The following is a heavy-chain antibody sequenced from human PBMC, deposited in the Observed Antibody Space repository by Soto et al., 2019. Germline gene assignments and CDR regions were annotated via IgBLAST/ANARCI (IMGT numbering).Heavy chain of an antibody. J-gene: IGHJ6*02. D-gene: IGHD2-15*01. CDR3: ARLASRYRIRDYHHYSFDF. CDR2: INYSGST. Sequence: SETLSLTCTVSGGSVSNYYWTWIRQPPGKGLEWISYINYSGSTDHSPSLKSRVTISLDTSKNQFSLRLISVTAADTAVYYCARLASRYRIRDYHHYSFDFCGQGTTVTVS. CDR1: GGSVSNYY. V-gene: IGHV4-59*02.